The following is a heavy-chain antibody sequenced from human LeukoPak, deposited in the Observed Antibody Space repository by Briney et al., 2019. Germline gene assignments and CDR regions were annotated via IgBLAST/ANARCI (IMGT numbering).Heavy chain of an antibody. CDR2: IYHSGST. CDR1: GYSISSGYY. V-gene: IGHV4-38-2*02. Sequence: SETPSLTCTVSGYSISSGYYWGWIRQPPGKGLEWIGSIYHSGSTYYNPSLKSRVTISVDTSKNQFSLKLSSVTAADTAVYYCASYTDAFDIWGQGTMVTVSS. J-gene: IGHJ3*02. CDR3: ASYTDAFDI. D-gene: IGHD3-16*01.